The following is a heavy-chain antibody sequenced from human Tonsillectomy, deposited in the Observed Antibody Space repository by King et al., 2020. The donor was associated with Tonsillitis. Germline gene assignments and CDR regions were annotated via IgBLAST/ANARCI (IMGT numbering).Heavy chain of an antibody. D-gene: IGHD3-10*01. J-gene: IGHJ6*03. CDR3: ARVVYYGSGTDYMDV. CDR2: IYYSGST. Sequence: QLQESGPGLVKPSETLSLTCTVSGGSISSSSYYWGWIRQPPGKGLEWIGIIYYSGSTYYNPSLNRRVTISADTSKNPFSLKLSSVTAADTAVYYCARVVYYGSGTDYMDVWGKGTPVTVSS. CDR1: GGSISSSSYY. V-gene: IGHV4-39*01.